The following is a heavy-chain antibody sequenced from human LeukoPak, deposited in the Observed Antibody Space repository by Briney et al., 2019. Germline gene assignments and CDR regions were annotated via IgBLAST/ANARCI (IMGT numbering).Heavy chain of an antibody. V-gene: IGHV3-7*01. CDR2: IHQLGSEK. CDR1: GFTFGYHW. CDR3: ARGSEEYNYGAFSDY. J-gene: IGHJ4*02. Sequence: GGSLRLFCRASGFTFGYHWMAWVRQAPGKGLEWVANIHQLGSEKYYLDSVKGRFTVSRDNANNILFLQMDSLSGEDTAVYYCARGSEEYNYGAFSDYWGQGTLVTVSS. D-gene: IGHD4/OR15-4a*01.